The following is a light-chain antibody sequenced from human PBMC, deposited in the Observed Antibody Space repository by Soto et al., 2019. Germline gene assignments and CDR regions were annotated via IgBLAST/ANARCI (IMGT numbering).Light chain of an antibody. V-gene: IGKV4-1*01. Sequence: DIVMTQSPDSLAVSLGEGATINCKSSQSVLYDANNKNYLAWYQQKPGQPPKLLIYWASTRESGVPDRFSGSGSGTDFTLTISSLQAEDVAVYYCQQYDALPLTFGGGTKVEIK. J-gene: IGKJ4*01. CDR3: QQYDALPLT. CDR1: QSVLYDANNKNY. CDR2: WAS.